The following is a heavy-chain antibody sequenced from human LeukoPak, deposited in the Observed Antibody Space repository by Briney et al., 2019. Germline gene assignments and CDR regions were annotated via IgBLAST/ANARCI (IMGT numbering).Heavy chain of an antibody. J-gene: IGHJ4*02. CDR1: GGSISSSSYY. CDR2: IYNSGST. D-gene: IGHD2-15*01. CDR3: ARVSCSGGSCWTFDY. V-gene: IGHV4-39*07. Sequence: SETLSLTCTVSGGSISSSSYYWGWIRQPPGKGLEWIGSIYNSGSTYYNPSLKSRVTISVDTSKNQFSLKLSSVTAADTAVYYCARVSCSGGSCWTFDYWGQGTLVTVSS.